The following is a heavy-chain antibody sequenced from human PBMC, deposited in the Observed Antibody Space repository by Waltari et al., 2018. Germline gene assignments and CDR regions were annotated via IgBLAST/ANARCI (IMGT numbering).Heavy chain of an antibody. V-gene: IGHV3-74*03. D-gene: IGHD4-4*01. Sequence: EVQVVESGGGLVQPGGSLRHSCEDSAFTFSSYCMHWVRQAPGKGLVWVSRIDNDGLTAKYADSVRGRFTVSRDNARNTLYLQMNSLRAEDTAVYYCARDLLTPSVSYFGMDLWGQGTTVTVSS. J-gene: IGHJ6*02. CDR2: IDNDGLTA. CDR1: AFTFSSYC. CDR3: ARDLLTPSVSYFGMDL.